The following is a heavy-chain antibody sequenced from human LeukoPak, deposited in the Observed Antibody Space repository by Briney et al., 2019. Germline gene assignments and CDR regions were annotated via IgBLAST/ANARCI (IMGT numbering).Heavy chain of an antibody. V-gene: IGHV4-31*03. CDR1: GGSISSGGYY. CDR2: IYYSGST. J-gene: IGHJ5*02. CDR3: ARGNILVPSSSSDNWFDP. D-gene: IGHD6-6*01. Sequence: PSETLSLTCTVSGGSISSGGYYWSWIRQHPGKGLEWIGYIYYSGSTYYNPSLKSRVTISVDTSKNQFSLKLSSVTAADTAVYYCARGNILVPSSSSDNWFDPWGQGTLVTVSS.